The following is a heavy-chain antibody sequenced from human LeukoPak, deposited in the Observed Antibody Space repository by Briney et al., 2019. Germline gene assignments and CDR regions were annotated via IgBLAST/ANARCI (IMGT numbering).Heavy chain of an antibody. D-gene: IGHD3-22*01. V-gene: IGHV1-2*02. CDR1: GYTFTSYY. CDR3: AREISDYYDSSGSAGDY. Sequence: ASVKVSCKASGYTFTSYYMHWVRQAPGQGLEWMGWINPNSGGTNYAQKFQGRVTMTRDTSISTAYMELSRLRSDDTAVYYCAREISDYYDSSGSAGDYWGQGTLVTVSS. J-gene: IGHJ4*02. CDR2: INPNSGGT.